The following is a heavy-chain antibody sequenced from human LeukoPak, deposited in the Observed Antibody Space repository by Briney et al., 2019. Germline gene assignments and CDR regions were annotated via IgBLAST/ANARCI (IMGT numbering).Heavy chain of an antibody. V-gene: IGHV4-34*01. CDR1: GGSFSGYY. D-gene: IGHD2-2*01. CDR3: ARGKNLHERYAAAIRGRVNWFDP. J-gene: IGHJ5*02. CDR2: INHSGST. Sequence: SETLSLTCAVYGGSFSGYYWSWIRQPPGKGLEWIGEINHSGSTNYNPSLKSRVTISVDTSKNQFSLKLSSVTAADTAVYYCARGKNLHERYAAAIRGRVNWFDPWGQGTLVTVSS.